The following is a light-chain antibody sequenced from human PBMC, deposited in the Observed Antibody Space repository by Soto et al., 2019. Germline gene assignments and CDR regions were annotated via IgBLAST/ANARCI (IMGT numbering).Light chain of an antibody. J-gene: IGKJ2*01. V-gene: IGKV1-39*01. Sequence: DIQMTQSPSSLSASVGDRVTITCRASQSISSYLNWYQQKLGKAPKLLIYAASSLQSGVPSRFSGSGSGTDFTLTISSLQPEDFATYYCQQSYSTPPMYTFGQGTKVAIK. CDR2: AAS. CDR1: QSISSY. CDR3: QQSYSTPPMYT.